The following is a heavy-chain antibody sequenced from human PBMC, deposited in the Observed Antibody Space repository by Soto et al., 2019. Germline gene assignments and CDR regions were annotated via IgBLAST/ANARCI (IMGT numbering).Heavy chain of an antibody. Sequence: LRLSCAASGFTFSSYAMHWVRQAPGKGLEWVAVISYDGSNKYYADSVKGRSTISRDNSKNTLYLQMNSLRAEDTAVYYCARDSPKTGGLDYWGQGTLVTVSS. CDR1: GFTFSSYA. D-gene: IGHD1-26*01. CDR3: ARDSPKTGGLDY. V-gene: IGHV3-30-3*01. CDR2: ISYDGSNK. J-gene: IGHJ4*02.